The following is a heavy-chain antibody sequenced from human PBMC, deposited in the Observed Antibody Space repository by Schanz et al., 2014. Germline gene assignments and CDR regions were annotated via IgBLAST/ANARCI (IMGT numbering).Heavy chain of an antibody. Sequence: EVQLVESGGGLVQPGGSLRLSCAASGFTFISSAMSWVRQAPGKGLEWVSTIASGGSHTFYADSVTGRFTISGDNSKNTLFLQMNSLRAEDTAVYYCVKDLQRELLRDDHYYGMDVWGQGTTVTVSS. CDR1: GFTFISSA. D-gene: IGHD1-26*01. J-gene: IGHJ6*02. CDR2: IASGGSHT. CDR3: VKDLQRELLRDDHYYGMDV. V-gene: IGHV3-23*04.